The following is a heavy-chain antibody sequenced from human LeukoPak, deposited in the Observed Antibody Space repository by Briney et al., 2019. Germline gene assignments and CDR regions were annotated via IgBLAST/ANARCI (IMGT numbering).Heavy chain of an antibody. J-gene: IGHJ5*02. D-gene: IGHD6-19*01. CDR3: ARGLVIFDP. CDR1: GYSISSGYY. Sequence: SETLSLTCTVSGYSISSGYYWGWIRQPPGKGLEWIGETNHSGSTNYNLSLKSRVTISVDTSKNQFSLKLSSVTAADTAVYYCARGLVIFDPWGQGTLVTVSS. CDR2: TNHSGST. V-gene: IGHV4-38-2*02.